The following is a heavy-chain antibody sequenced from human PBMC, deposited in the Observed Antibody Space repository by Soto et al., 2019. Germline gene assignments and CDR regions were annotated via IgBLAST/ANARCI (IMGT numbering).Heavy chain of an antibody. Sequence: QVQLVQSGPEEKKPGASVKVSCKASGYTFTNYAIHWVRQAPGQRLEWMGWINAGNGNTKYSQKFQGRVTITRDTSASTAYMELSSLRSEDKDVYYCAPSYSACDYHYYGGMDVWGQGTTVTVSS. CDR1: GYTFTNYA. CDR3: APSYSACDYHYYGGMDV. J-gene: IGHJ6*02. CDR2: INAGNGNT. V-gene: IGHV1-3*05. D-gene: IGHD5-12*01.